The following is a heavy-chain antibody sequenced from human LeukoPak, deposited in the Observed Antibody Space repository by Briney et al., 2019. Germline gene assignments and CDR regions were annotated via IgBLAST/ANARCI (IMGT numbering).Heavy chain of an antibody. Sequence: SETLSLTCTVSGGSISSSSYYWGWIRQPPGKGLEWIGSIYYSGSTYYNPSLKSRVTISVDRSKNQFSLKLSSVTAADTAVYYCSRGQEVPAARYGSFDIWGQGTMVTVSS. CDR2: IYYSGST. J-gene: IGHJ3*02. V-gene: IGHV4-39*07. D-gene: IGHD2-2*01. CDR1: GGSISSSSYY. CDR3: SRGQEVPAARYGSFDI.